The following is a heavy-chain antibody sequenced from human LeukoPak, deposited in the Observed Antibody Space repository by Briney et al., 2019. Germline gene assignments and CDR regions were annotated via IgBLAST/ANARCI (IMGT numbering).Heavy chain of an antibody. V-gene: IGHV3-15*01. D-gene: IGHD2-15*01. CDR3: TTDGVAATLYPPDY. CDR2: IKSKTDGGTT. Sequence: GGPLRLSCAASGFTFSNAWMSWVSQAPGKGLEWVGRIKSKTDGGTTDYAAPVKGRFTISRDDSKTTLYLQMNSLKTEDTAVYYCTTDGVAATLYPPDYWGQGTLVTVSS. J-gene: IGHJ4*02. CDR1: GFTFSNAW.